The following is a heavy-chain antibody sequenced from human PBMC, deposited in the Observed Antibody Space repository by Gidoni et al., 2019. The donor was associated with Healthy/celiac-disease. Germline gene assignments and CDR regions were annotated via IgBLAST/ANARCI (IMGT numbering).Heavy chain of an antibody. CDR2: IWYDGRSK. J-gene: IGHJ2*01. Sequence: QVQLVESGGGVVQPGRSLRLSCAASGFTFSSYGMHWVRQAPGKGLEWVAVIWYDGRSKYYADSVKGRFTISRDNSKNTLYLQMNSLRAEDTAVYYCARGLWYFDLWGRGTLVTVSS. CDR3: ARGLWYFDL. CDR1: GFTFSSYG. V-gene: IGHV3-33*01.